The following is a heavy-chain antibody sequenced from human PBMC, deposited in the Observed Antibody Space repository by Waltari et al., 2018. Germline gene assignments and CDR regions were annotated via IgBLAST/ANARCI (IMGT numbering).Heavy chain of an antibody. CDR1: GYTFTGYY. V-gene: IGHV1-69*06. CDR3: ARDPIAAAGRRGYNWFDP. D-gene: IGHD6-13*01. Sequence: QVQLVQSGAEVKKPGASVKVSCKASGYTFTGYYMHWVRQAPGQGLEWMGGIIPIFGTANYAQKFQGRVTITADKSTSTAYMELSSLRSEDTAVYYCARDPIAAAGRRGYNWFDPWGQGTLVTVSS. CDR2: IIPIFGTA. J-gene: IGHJ5*02.